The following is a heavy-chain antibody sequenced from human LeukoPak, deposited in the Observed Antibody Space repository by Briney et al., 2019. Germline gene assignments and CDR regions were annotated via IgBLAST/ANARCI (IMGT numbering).Heavy chain of an antibody. J-gene: IGHJ4*02. CDR3: ARVGAGSSY. D-gene: IGHD1-26*01. CDR2: IYYSGST. Sequence: TSETLSLTCTVSGGSISSYYWSWIRQPPGKGLEWIGYIYYSGSTNYNPSLKSRVTISVDTSKNQFSLKLSSVTAADTAVYYCARVGAGSSYWGQGTLVTVSS. CDR1: GGSISSYY. V-gene: IGHV4-59*01.